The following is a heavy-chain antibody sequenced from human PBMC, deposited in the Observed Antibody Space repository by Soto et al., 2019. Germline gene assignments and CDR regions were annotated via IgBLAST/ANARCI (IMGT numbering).Heavy chain of an antibody. D-gene: IGHD2-2*01. J-gene: IGHJ6*02. Sequence: SETLSLTCAVYGGSFSGYYWSWIRQPPGKGLEWIGEINHSGSTNYNPSLKSRVTISVDTSKNQFSLKLSSVTAADTAVYYCARTDDCSSTSCAHYYYYYGMDVWGQGTTVTVSS. CDR2: INHSGST. V-gene: IGHV4-34*01. CDR1: GGSFSGYY. CDR3: ARTDDCSSTSCAHYYYYYGMDV.